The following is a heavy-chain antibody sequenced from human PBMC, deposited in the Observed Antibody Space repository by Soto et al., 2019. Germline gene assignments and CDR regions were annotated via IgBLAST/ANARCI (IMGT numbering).Heavy chain of an antibody. CDR1: GFTFTYHA. CDR2: GSESGANT. V-gene: IGHV3-23*01. D-gene: IGHD1-26*01. Sequence: EVQLLDSGGGLVQPGGSLRLSCAASGFTFTYHAMSWVRQAPGKGLEWVSTGSESGANTYYADSVKGRFTISRDNSMNILYLQMGSLRAEDTAVYFCVLGSSGGVGEDNWGQGTIVTGSS. CDR3: VLGSSGGVGEDN. J-gene: IGHJ4*02.